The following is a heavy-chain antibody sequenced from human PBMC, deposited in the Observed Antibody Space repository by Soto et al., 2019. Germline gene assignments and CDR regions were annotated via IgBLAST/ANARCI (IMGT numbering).Heavy chain of an antibody. CDR2: IIPIFGTA. J-gene: IGHJ5*02. V-gene: IGHV1-69*13. Sequence: AASVKVSCKASGGTFSSYAISWARQAPGQGLEWMGGIIPIFGTANYAQKFQGRVTITADESTSTAYMELSSLRSEDTAVYYCARDRSGSNYAFDPWGQGTQVTVSS. CDR1: GGTFSSYA. CDR3: ARDRSGSNYAFDP. D-gene: IGHD4-4*01.